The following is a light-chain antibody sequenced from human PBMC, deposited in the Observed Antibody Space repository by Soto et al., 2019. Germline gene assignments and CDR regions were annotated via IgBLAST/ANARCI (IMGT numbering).Light chain of an antibody. CDR1: SSDVGGHNS. J-gene: IGLJ1*01. Sequence: QAVRTQPASVSGSPGQSITISCTGTSSDVGGHNSVAWYQHNPGKAPKLMIYDVSNRPSGVSSRFSGSKSGNTASLSISGLQAEDEADYYCSSYTSSSTLVFGTGTKVTV. CDR3: SSYTSSSTLV. V-gene: IGLV2-14*01. CDR2: DVS.